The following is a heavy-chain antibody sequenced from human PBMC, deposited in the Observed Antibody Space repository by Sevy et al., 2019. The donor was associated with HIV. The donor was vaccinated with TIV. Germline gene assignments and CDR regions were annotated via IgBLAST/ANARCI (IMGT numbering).Heavy chain of an antibody. V-gene: IGHV3-21*01. CDR3: ARLQSYDFWSLVYGMDV. CDR1: GFTFSSYS. CDR2: ISSSSSYI. Sequence: GGSLRLSCAASGFTFSSYSMNWVRQAPGKGLERVSSISSSSSYIYYADSVKGRFTISRDNAKNSLYLQMNSLRAEDTAVYYCARLQSYDFWSLVYGMDVWGQGTTVTVSS. D-gene: IGHD3-3*01. J-gene: IGHJ6*02.